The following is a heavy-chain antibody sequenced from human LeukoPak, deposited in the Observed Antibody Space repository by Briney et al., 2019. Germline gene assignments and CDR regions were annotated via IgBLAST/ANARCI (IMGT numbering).Heavy chain of an antibody. CDR1: GFTFSSYA. D-gene: IGHD3-10*01. V-gene: IGHV3-23*01. CDR2: ISGSGSST. Sequence: GGSLRLSCAASGFTFSSYAMSWVRQAPGKGLEWVSAISGSGSSTYYADSVKGRFTISRDNSKNTLYLQMNSLRAEDTAVYYCAKYHSTLLWFGELLRAYYFDYWGQGTLVTVSS. J-gene: IGHJ4*02. CDR3: AKYHSTLLWFGELLRAYYFDY.